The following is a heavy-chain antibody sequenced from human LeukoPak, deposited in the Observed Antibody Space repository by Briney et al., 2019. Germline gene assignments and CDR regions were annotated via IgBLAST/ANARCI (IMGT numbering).Heavy chain of an antibody. CDR3: AGGLAAAHYYYDMDV. D-gene: IGHD6-13*01. CDR1: GFTFSSYE. Sequence: GGSLRLSCAASGFTFSSYEMNWVRQAPGKGLEWVSYISSSGSTIYYTDSVKGRFTISRDNAKNSLYLQMNSLRAEDTAVYYCAGGLAAAHYYYDMDVWGKGTTVTVSS. J-gene: IGHJ6*03. CDR2: ISSSGSTI. V-gene: IGHV3-48*03.